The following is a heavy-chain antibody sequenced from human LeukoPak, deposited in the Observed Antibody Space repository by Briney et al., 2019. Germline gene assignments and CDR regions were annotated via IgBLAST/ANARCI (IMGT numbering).Heavy chain of an antibody. CDR3: ARAGFGVAGTFDY. CDR2: IYYSGST. V-gene: IGHV4-59*01. J-gene: IGHJ4*02. CDR1: GGSISSYY. Sequence: SETLSLTCTVSGGSISSYYWSWIRQPPGKGLEWIGYIYYSGSTNYNPSLKSRVTISVDTSKNQFSLKLSSVTAADTAVYYCARAGFGVAGTFDYWGQGTLVTVSS. D-gene: IGHD6-19*01.